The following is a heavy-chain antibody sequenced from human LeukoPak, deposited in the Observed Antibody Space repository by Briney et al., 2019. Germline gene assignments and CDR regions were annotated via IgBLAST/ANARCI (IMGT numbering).Heavy chain of an antibody. CDR2: FDPEDGET. CDR1: GYTLTELS. Sequence: AASVKVSCKVSGYTLTELSMHWVRQAPGKGLEWMGGFDPEDGETIYAQKFQGRVTMTEDTSTDTAYMELSSLRSEDTAVYYCANPGSGSYGYDYWGQGTLVTVSS. D-gene: IGHD1-26*01. V-gene: IGHV1-24*01. CDR3: ANPGSGSYGYDY. J-gene: IGHJ4*02.